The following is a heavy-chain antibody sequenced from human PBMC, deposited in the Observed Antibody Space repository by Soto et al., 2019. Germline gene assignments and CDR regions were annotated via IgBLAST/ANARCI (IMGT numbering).Heavy chain of an antibody. CDR2: IIPIFGTT. J-gene: IGHJ6*01. V-gene: IGHV1-69*06. Sequence: ASVKVSCKASGGTFSSYAISGVRQAPGQGLEWLGEIIPIFGTTKYAQNLQGRVTLTADKSTSTAYMELRSLGSEDTAVYYCAREGRVTTGRAVIRSGMDVCGQRNTVAVSS. D-gene: IGHD3-10*01. CDR1: GGTFSSYA. CDR3: AREGRVTTGRAVIRSGMDV.